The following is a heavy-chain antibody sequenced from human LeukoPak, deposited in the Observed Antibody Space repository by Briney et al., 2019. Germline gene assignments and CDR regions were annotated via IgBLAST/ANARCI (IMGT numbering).Heavy chain of an antibody. V-gene: IGHV3-15*01. CDR2: IKSKTSGGTA. CDR3: TGDFWTGDY. D-gene: IGHD3/OR15-3a*01. CDR1: GFTFSNAW. J-gene: IGHJ4*02. Sequence: EGSLRLSCAASGFTFSNAWVSWVRQAPGKGLEWVGRIKSKTSGGTADYAAPVKGRFTISRDDSKNTLYLQMNSLKTEDTAVYYCTGDFWTGDYWGQGTLVTVSS.